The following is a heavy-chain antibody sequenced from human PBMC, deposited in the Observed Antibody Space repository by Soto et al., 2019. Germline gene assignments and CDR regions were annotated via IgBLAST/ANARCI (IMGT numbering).Heavy chain of an antibody. D-gene: IGHD3-10*01. CDR1: GFTFSSYA. J-gene: IGHJ4*02. V-gene: IGHV3-23*01. CDR2: ISGSGGST. CDR3: AKVSGSGRAARANFDY. Sequence: GGSLRLSCAASGFTFSSYAMSWVRQAPGKGLEWVSAISGSGGSTYYADSVKGRFTISRDNSKNTLYLQMNSLRAEDTAVYYCAKVSGSGRAARANFDYWGQGTLVTVSS.